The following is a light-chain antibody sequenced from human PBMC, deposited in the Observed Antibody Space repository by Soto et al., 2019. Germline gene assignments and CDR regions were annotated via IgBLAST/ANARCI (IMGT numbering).Light chain of an antibody. CDR1: NSDVGGYNY. J-gene: IGLJ2*01. CDR3: CSYTRSSTVL. CDR2: AVT. V-gene: IGLV2-14*01. Sequence: QSALTQPASVSGSPGQSITISCTGTNSDVGGYNYVSWYQQHPGKAPKLMIYAVTNRPSGVSDRFSGSKSGNTASLTISGLQAEDEADYYRCSYTRSSTVLFGGGTKLTVL.